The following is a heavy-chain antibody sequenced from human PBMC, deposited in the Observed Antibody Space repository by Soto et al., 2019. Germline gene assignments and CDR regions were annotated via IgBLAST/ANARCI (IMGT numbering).Heavy chain of an antibody. CDR1: GYTFTNYW. CDR3: ARLTPWYYFDY. D-gene: IGHD2-8*02. V-gene: IGHV5-51*01. CDR2: IYPSDSDT. Sequence: PGESLKISCKASGYTFTNYWIGWVRQMPGKGLEWMGIIYPSDSDTRYSPSFQGQVTVSADKSISTAYLQWGSLKASDTAMYYCARLTPWYYFDYWGQGTLVTVSS. J-gene: IGHJ4*02.